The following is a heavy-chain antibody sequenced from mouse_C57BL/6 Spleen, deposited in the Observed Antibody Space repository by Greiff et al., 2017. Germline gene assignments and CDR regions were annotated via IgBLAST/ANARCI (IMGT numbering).Heavy chain of an antibody. CDR3: ARRGDSWFAY. Sequence: QVQLQQPGAELVKPGASVKMSCKASGYTFTSYWITWVKQRPGPGLEGIGDIYPGSGSTNYNEKFKSKATLTVDKSSSTAYMQLSSLTSEGSAVYYCARRGDSWFAYWGQGTLVTVSA. J-gene: IGHJ3*01. CDR1: GYTFTSYW. V-gene: IGHV1-55*01. CDR2: IYPGSGST. D-gene: IGHD3-3*01.